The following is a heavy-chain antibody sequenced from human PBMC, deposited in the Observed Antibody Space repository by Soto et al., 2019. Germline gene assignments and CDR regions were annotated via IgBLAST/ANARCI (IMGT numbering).Heavy chain of an antibody. CDR1: GFTFSSFG. J-gene: IGHJ4*02. V-gene: IGHV3-23*01. CDR2: LSGDGTTT. Sequence: EVQLLESGGGLVQPGGSLRLSCTASGFTFSSFGMSWVRQAPGKGLEWVSSLSGDGTTTYYVDSVKGRFTISRDNSKNTLSLQMNSLTTEDTAVDYCAKDITFDSRAYNYWGQGILVTVSS. D-gene: IGHD3-22*01. CDR3: AKDITFDSRAYNY.